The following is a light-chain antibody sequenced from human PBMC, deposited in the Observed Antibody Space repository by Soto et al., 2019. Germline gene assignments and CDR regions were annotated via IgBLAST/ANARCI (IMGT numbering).Light chain of an antibody. CDR3: QHYDSYSET. V-gene: IGKV1-5*03. CDR2: TAS. CDR1: QTISSW. J-gene: IGKJ1*01. Sequence: DIQMTQSPSTLSGSVGDRVTITCRARQTISSWLAWYQQRPGKAPRLLVYTASTLTSGVPTRFSGSGSETESTLTIISLQPDDFATYHCQHYDSYSETFGQWTKVDIK.